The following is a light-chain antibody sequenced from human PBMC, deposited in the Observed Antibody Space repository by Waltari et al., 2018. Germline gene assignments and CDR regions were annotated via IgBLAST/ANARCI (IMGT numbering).Light chain of an antibody. CDR2: DVS. Sequence: QSALTQPASVSGSPAQSVTISCTGTRSDVGGYDDVSWYQQHPGKAPKLMIYDVSKRPSGVSNRFSGSKSGNTASLTISGLQAEDEADYYCSSYTSSRVFGTGTKVTVL. CDR3: SSYTSSRV. V-gene: IGLV2-14*01. CDR1: RSDVGGYDD. J-gene: IGLJ1*01.